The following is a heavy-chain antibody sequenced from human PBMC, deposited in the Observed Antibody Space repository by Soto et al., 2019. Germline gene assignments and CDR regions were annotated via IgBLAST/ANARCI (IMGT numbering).Heavy chain of an antibody. CDR3: ARLDFYYDFWSGYSRNAHGMDV. J-gene: IGHJ6*02. CDR2: IYYSGST. CDR1: GGSISSSSYY. D-gene: IGHD3-3*01. Sequence: SETLSLTCTVSGGSISSSSYYWGWIRQPPGKGLEWIGSIYYSGSTYYNPSLKSRVTISVDTSKNQFSLKLSSVTAADTAVYYCARLDFYYDFWSGYSRNAHGMDVWGQGTTVTVSS. V-gene: IGHV4-39*01.